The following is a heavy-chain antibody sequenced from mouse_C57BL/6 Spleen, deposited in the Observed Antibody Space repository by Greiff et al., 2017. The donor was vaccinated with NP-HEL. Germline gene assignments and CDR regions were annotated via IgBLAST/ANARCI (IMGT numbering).Heavy chain of an antibody. V-gene: IGHV1-55*01. D-gene: IGHD1-1*01. CDR2: IYPGSGST. CDR3: ARNPYYYGTQYYFDY. J-gene: IGHJ2*01. CDR1: GYTFTSYW. Sequence: QVQLQQPGAEFVKPGASVKMFCKASGYTFTSYWITWVKQRPGQGLEWIGDIYPGSGSTNYNEKFKSKATLTVDTSSSTAYMQLSSLTSEDSAVYYCARNPYYYGTQYYFDYWGQGTTLTVSS.